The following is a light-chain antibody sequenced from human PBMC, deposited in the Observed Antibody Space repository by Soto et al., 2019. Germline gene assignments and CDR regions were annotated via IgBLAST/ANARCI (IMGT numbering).Light chain of an antibody. J-gene: IGKJ1*01. CDR3: QHYNSYSEA. CDR1: QTISSW. CDR2: KAS. V-gene: IGKV1-5*03. Sequence: DIQMTQSPSTLSGSVGDRVTITCRASQTISSWLAWYQQKPGKAPKLLIYKASTLKSGVPSRFSGSGSGTEFTLTIISRQPYDVSTYYCQHYNSYSEAFGQGTNVELK.